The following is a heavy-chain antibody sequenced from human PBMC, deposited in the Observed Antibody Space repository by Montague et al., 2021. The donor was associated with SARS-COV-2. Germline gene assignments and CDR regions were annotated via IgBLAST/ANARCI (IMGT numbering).Heavy chain of an antibody. V-gene: IGHV3-21*01. J-gene: IGHJ4*02. CDR2: ISSSSSYI. D-gene: IGHD3-9*01. CDR1: GFTFSSYS. Sequence: SLRLSCAASGFTFSSYSMNWVRQAPGKGLEWVSSISSSSSYIYYADSVKGRFTISRDNAKNSLYLQMNSLRAEDTAVYYCARDPYYDMLTGYYKDWGQGTLVTVSS. CDR3: ARDPYYDMLTGYYKD.